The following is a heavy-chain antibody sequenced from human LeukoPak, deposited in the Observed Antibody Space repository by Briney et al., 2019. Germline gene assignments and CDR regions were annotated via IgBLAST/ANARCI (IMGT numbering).Heavy chain of an antibody. CDR3: TTHRPTYDYVWGSYRYVAFDI. Sequence: SGGSLRLSCAASGFTFSNAWMSWVRQAPGKGLEWVGRIKSKTDGGTTDYAAPVKGRFTISRDDSKNTLYLQMNSLKTEDTAVYYCTTHRPTYDYVWGSYRYVAFDIWGQGTMVTVSS. V-gene: IGHV3-15*01. D-gene: IGHD3-16*02. CDR2: IKSKTDGGTT. CDR1: GFTFSNAW. J-gene: IGHJ3*02.